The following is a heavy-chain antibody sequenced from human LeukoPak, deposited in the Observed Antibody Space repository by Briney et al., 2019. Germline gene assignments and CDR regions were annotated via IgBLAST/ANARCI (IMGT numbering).Heavy chain of an antibody. CDR1: GYSFSSYW. J-gene: IGHJ4*02. V-gene: IGHV5-51*01. CDR3: ARASRDGYNQNFDH. D-gene: IGHD5-24*01. CDR2: IYPGGSET. Sequence: PGESLKISCKGLGYSFSSYWIAWVRQRPGKGLEWMGIIYPGGSETRYDPSFQGQVTISADSSTSTAYLQWSSLRASDTAMYYCARASRDGYNQNFDHWGQGTLVTVSS.